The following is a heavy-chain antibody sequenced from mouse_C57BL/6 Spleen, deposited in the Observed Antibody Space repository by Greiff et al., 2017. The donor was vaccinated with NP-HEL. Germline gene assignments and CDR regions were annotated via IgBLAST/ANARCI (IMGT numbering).Heavy chain of an antibody. J-gene: IGHJ3*01. CDR1: GYTFTSYW. V-gene: IGHV1-64*01. CDR3: ARDYGSMGFAY. CDR2: IHPNSGST. Sequence: QVQLQQPGAELVKPGASVKLSCKASGYTFTSYWVHWVKQRPGQGLEWIGMIHPNSGSTNYNEKFKSKATLTVDKSSSTAYMQLSSLTSEDSAVYYCARDYGSMGFAYWGQGTLVTVSA. D-gene: IGHD1-1*01.